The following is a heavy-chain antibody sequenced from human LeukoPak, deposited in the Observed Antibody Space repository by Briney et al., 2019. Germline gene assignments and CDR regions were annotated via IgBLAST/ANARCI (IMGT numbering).Heavy chain of an antibody. V-gene: IGHV4-59*01. CDR3: ARYTTSFLAMDV. Sequence: SETLSLTCTVSGGSISSYYWSWIRQPPGKGLEWIGYIYYSGSTNYNPSLKSRVTISVDTSKNQFSLKLSSVTAADTAVYYCARYTTSFLAMDVWGQGITVTVSS. D-gene: IGHD1-26*01. J-gene: IGHJ6*02. CDR2: IYYSGST. CDR1: GGSISSYY.